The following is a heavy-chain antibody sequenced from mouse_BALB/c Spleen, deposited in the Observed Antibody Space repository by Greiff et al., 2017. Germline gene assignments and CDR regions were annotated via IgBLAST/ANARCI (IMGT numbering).Heavy chain of an antibody. CDR3: ARDSITTVVATDYYAMDY. Sequence: EVKLLESGPGLVKPSQSLSLTCSVTGYSITSGYYWNWIRQFPGNKLEWMGYISYDGSNNYNPSLKNRISITRDTSKNQFFLKLNSVTTEDTATYYCARDSITTVVATDYYAMDYWGQGTSVTVSS. D-gene: IGHD1-1*01. CDR1: GYSITSGYY. CDR2: ISYDGSN. V-gene: IGHV3-6*02. J-gene: IGHJ4*01.